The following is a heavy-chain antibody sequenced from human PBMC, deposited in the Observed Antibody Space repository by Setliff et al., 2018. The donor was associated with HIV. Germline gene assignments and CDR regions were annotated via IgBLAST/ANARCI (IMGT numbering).Heavy chain of an antibody. CDR3: ARGLGYSSGWYTNWFDP. CDR2: IYYSGST. D-gene: IGHD6-19*01. Sequence: PSETLSLTCTVSGGSISSYYWSWIRQPPGKGLEWIGYIYYSGSTNYNPSLKSRVTISVDTSKNQFSLKLSSVTAADTAVYYCARGLGYSSGWYTNWFDPWGQGTLVTVSS. V-gene: IGHV4-59*12. J-gene: IGHJ5*02. CDR1: GGSISSYY.